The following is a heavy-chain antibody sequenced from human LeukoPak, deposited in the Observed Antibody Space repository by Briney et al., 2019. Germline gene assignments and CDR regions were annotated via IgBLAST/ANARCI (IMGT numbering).Heavy chain of an antibody. CDR1: GFNFSRFW. CDR3: ARDGTYTDYDPDFDI. J-gene: IGHJ4*02. CDR2: IKQDGSEK. V-gene: IGHV3-7*04. Sequence: GGSLRLSCAASGFNFSRFWMSWGRQAPGKGLEWVANIKQDGSEKYYVDSVKGRFTISRDNAKNSLYLQMNSLRAEDTAVFYCARDGTYTDYDPDFDIWGQGTLVTVSS. D-gene: IGHD5-12*01.